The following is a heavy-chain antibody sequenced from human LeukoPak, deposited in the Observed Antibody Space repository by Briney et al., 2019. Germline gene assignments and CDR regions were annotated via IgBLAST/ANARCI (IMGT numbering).Heavy chain of an antibody. CDR1: GLTFSSYS. CDR2: FTSGSRSI. D-gene: IGHD2-2*01. CDR3: TRTEYCSPTSCKYASF. Sequence: GGSLRLSCAASGLTFSSYSMTWVRQAPGKGLEWVSSFTSGSRSIYYADSVKGRFTISRDNAKSTLYLQMNSLRAEDTAVYYCTRTEYCSPTSCKYASFWGQGTMVTVSS. J-gene: IGHJ3*01. V-gene: IGHV3-21*01.